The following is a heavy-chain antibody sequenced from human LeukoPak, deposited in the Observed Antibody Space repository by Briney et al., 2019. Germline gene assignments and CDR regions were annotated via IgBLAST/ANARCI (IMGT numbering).Heavy chain of an antibody. Sequence: GSLRLSCAASGFIVGHYYMSWVRQPPGKGLEWIGEINHSGSTNYNPSLKSRVTVSVDTSKNQFSLKLSSVTAADTAVYYCARQASTYYYGSGRYRYYFDYWGQGTLVTVSS. CDR1: GFIVGHYY. J-gene: IGHJ4*02. V-gene: IGHV4-34*01. CDR3: ARQASTYYYGSGRYRYYFDY. D-gene: IGHD3-10*01. CDR2: INHSGST.